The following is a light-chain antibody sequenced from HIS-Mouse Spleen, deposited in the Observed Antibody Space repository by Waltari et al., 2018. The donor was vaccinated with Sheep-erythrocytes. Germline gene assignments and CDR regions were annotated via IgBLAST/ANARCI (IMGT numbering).Light chain of an antibody. CDR1: SSDVGGYNY. J-gene: IGLJ1*01. CDR2: DVS. Sequence: QSALTQPRSVSGSPGQSVTISCTGTSSDVGGYNYVSWYQQHPGKAPKLMIYDVSKRRSGGPDRFSGAKSGNTAALTISGLQAEDEADYYCCSYAGSYNHVFATGTKVTVL. V-gene: IGLV2-11*01. CDR3: CSYAGSYNHV.